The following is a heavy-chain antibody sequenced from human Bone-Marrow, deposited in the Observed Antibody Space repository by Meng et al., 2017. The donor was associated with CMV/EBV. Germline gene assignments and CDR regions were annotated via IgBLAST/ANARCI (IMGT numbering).Heavy chain of an antibody. D-gene: IGHD3-10*01. CDR3: AKGFGGPYYFAY. V-gene: IGHV3-11*01. CDR2: ISSSGSTI. CDR1: GFTFSDYY. J-gene: IGHJ4*02. Sequence: GESLKISCAASGFTFSDYYMSWIRQAPGKGLEWVSYISSSGSTIYYADSVKGRFTISRDNAKNSLYLQMNSLRAEDTALYYCAKGFGGPYYFAYWGQGKLVNVSS.